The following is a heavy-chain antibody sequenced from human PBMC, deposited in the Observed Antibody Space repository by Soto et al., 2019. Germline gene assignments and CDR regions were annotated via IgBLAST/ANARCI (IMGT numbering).Heavy chain of an antibody. J-gene: IGHJ2*01. CDR2: IYYSGGT. Sequence: SETLSLTCTVSGGSISSYYWSWIRQPPGKGLEWIGYIYYSGGTNYNPSLKSRVTISVDTSKNQFSLKLSSVTAADTAVYYCASVNDYGDYWYFDLWGRGTLVTVSS. CDR3: ASVNDYGDYWYFDL. CDR1: GGSISSYY. V-gene: IGHV4-59*01. D-gene: IGHD4-17*01.